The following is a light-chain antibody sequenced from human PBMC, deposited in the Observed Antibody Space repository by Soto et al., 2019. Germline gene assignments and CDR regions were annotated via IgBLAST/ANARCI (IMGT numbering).Light chain of an antibody. J-gene: IGKJ1*01. Sequence: DIQMTQFPSSLSASVGDRVTITCRASQGIRNDLGWYQQKPGKAPKRLIYAASSLQSGFPSRLSGSGSGTEFNLAISSLQPEDSATFYCLQHSTYPLTFGQGTKVEIK. V-gene: IGKV1-17*01. CDR1: QGIRND. CDR3: LQHSTYPLT. CDR2: AAS.